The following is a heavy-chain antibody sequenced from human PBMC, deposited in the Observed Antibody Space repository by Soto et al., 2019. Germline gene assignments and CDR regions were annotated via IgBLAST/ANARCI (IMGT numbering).Heavy chain of an antibody. D-gene: IGHD3-22*01. J-gene: IGHJ5*02. V-gene: IGHV1-69*01. CDR2: IIPIFGTA. CDR3: ARVWVVWGYYDSSGTLYNWFDP. Sequence: QVQLVQSGAEVKKPGSSVKVSCKASGGTFSSYAISWVRQAPGQGLEWMGGIIPIFGTANYAQKFQGRVTITADESTSTAYMELSSLRSEDTAVYYCARVWVVWGYYDSSGTLYNWFDPWGQGTLVTVSS. CDR1: GGTFSSYA.